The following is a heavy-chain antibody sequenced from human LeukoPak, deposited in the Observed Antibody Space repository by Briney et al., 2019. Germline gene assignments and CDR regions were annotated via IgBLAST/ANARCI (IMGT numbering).Heavy chain of an antibody. Sequence: SETLSLTCTVSGGSISSSSYYWGWIRQPPGKGLEWIGSIYYSGSTYYNPSLKSRFTISVDTPKNQFSLKLSSVTAADTAVYYCARSSANYYDSSGYYYVPPYYFDYWGQGTLVTVSS. J-gene: IGHJ4*02. D-gene: IGHD3-22*01. CDR1: GGSISSSSYY. CDR2: IYYSGST. V-gene: IGHV4-39*01. CDR3: ARSSANYYDSSGYYYVPPYYFDY.